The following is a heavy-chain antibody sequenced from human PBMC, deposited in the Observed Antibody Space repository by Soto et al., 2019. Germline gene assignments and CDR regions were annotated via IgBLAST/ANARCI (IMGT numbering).Heavy chain of an antibody. V-gene: IGHV4-59*01. Sequence: SETLSLTCTVSGGSISSYYWSWIRQPPGKGLEWIGYIYYSGSTNYNPPLKSRATISVDTSKNQFSLKLSSVTAADTAVYYCARSYCSGGSCYPHGYYYFDYWGQGTLVTVSS. CDR3: ARSYCSGGSCYPHGYYYFDY. D-gene: IGHD2-15*01. CDR1: GGSISSYY. CDR2: IYYSGST. J-gene: IGHJ4*02.